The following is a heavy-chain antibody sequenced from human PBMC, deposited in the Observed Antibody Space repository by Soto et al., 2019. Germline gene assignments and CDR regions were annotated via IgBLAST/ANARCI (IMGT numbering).Heavy chain of an antibody. CDR2: MNPNSGNT. CDR1: GYTFTSYD. Sequence: ASVKVSCKASGYTFTSYDINWVRQATGQGLEWMGWMNPNSGNTGYAQKFQGRVTMTRNTSISTAYMELSSLRSEDTAVYYCERGKVKVLIQGHWFDPWGQGTLVTVSS. D-gene: IGHD2-21*01. J-gene: IGHJ5*02. CDR3: ERGKVKVLIQGHWFDP. V-gene: IGHV1-8*01.